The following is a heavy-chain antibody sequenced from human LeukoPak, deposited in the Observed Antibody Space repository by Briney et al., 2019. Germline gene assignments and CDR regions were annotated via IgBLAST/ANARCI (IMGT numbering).Heavy chain of an antibody. CDR2: IWYDGSNK. V-gene: IGHV3-33*01. J-gene: IGHJ4*02. CDR3: ARGLTMMVVVPGY. Sequence: GGSLRLSGAASGFTFSSYGMHWVRQAPGKGLEWVAVIWYDGSNKYYADSVKGRFTISRDNSKNTLYLQMNSLRAEDTAVYYCARGLTMMVVVPGYWGQGTLVTVSS. CDR1: GFTFSSYG. D-gene: IGHD3-22*01.